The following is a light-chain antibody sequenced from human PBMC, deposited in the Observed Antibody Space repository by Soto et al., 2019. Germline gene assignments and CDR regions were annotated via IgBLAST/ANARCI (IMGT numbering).Light chain of an antibody. CDR3: CSYAGTYTFGV. CDR2: DVN. J-gene: IGLJ1*01. CDR1: SGDVGGYDY. V-gene: IGLV2-11*01. Sequence: QSALTQPRSVSGSPGQSVTISCTGTSGDVGGYDYVSWYQQHPGKAPKLIIYDVNKRPSGVPDRFSGSKSGNTASLTISGLQAEDEADYYCCSYAGTYTFGVFGTGTKVTVL.